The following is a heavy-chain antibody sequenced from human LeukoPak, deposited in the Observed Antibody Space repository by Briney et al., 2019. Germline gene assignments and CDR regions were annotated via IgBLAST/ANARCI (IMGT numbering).Heavy chain of an antibody. CDR1: GFTFDDYA. V-gene: IGHV3-9*01. D-gene: IGHD3-22*01. CDR3: AKGRLVPDSSGCYPIFDY. J-gene: IGHJ4*02. Sequence: GGSLRLSCAASGFTFDDYAMHWVRQAPGKGLEWVSGISWNSGSIGYADSVKGRFTISRDNAKNSLYLQMNSLRAEDTALYYCAKGRLVPDSSGCYPIFDYWGQGTLVTVSS. CDR2: ISWNSGSI.